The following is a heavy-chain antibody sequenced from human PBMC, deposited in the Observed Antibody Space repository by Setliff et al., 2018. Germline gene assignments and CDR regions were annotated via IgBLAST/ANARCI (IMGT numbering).Heavy chain of an antibody. D-gene: IGHD3-22*01. V-gene: IGHV4-59*08. Sequence: SETLSLTCTVSGASISSYYWSWIRQPPGKGLEWIGYIYYGGTTNNNPSLKSRVSISLDTSKSQFSLRLSSLTAADTAVYYCARHRRDSSGNYFVGLYYFDYWGQGTPVTVSS. J-gene: IGHJ4*02. CDR1: GASISSYY. CDR3: ARHRRDSSGNYFVGLYYFDY. CDR2: IYYGGTT.